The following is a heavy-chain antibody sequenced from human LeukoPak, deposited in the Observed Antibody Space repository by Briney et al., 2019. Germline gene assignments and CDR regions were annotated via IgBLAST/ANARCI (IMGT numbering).Heavy chain of an antibody. CDR3: ARDDGSN. J-gene: IGHJ4*02. D-gene: IGHD2-2*03. V-gene: IGHV3-48*03. CDR2: ISGSGTTI. CDR1: GFSFSSYE. Sequence: PGGSLRVSCAASGFSFSSYEMNWVRQAPGKGLEWVSYISGSGTTIYYADSVKGRFTISRDNAENSLYLQMNSLRAEDTADYYCARDDGSNWGQGTLVTVSS.